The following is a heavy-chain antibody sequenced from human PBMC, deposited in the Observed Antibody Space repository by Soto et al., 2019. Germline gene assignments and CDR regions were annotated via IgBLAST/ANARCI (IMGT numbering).Heavy chain of an antibody. CDR3: ARSSGWYSATFAH. CDR1: GGSINHYYW. CDR2: IDWVDDK. J-gene: IGHJ4*02. D-gene: IGHD6-19*01. V-gene: IGHV2-70*18. Sequence: TLSLTCTVSGGSINHYYWTWIRQPPGKALEWLAHIDWVDDKYYNKSLKTRLTISKDTSKNQVVLTMTNMDPVDTATYYCARSSGWYSATFAHWGQGTPVTVSS.